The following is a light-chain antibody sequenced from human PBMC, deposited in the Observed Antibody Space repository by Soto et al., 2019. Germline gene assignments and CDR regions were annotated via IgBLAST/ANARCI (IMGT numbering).Light chain of an antibody. V-gene: IGLV2-23*01. J-gene: IGLJ1*01. CDR3: CSYAGSSTFI. CDR1: SSDVGSYNL. CDR2: EGS. Sequence: QSVLTQPASVSGSPGQSITISCTGTSSDVGSYNLVSWYQQHPGKAPKLMIYEGSKRPSGVSNRFSGSKSGNTAPLTISGLQAEDEADYYGCSYAGSSTFIFGTGTKLTVL.